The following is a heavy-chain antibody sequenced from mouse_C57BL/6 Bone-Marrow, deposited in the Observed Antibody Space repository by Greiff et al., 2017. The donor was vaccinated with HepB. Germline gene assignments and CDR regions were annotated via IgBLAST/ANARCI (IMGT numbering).Heavy chain of an antibody. D-gene: IGHD1-1*01. CDR2: IYPRSGNT. CDR1: GYTFTSYG. V-gene: IGHV1-81*01. Sequence: QVQLKESGAELARPGASVKLSCKASGYTFTSYGISWVKQRTGQGLEWIGEIYPRSGNTYYNEKFKGKATLTADKSSSTAYMELRSLTSEDSAVYFCATVVEGFDYWGQGTTLTVSS. CDR3: ATVVEGFDY. J-gene: IGHJ2*01.